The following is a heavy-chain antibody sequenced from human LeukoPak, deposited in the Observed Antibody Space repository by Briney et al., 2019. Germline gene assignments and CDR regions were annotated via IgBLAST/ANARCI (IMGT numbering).Heavy chain of an antibody. V-gene: IGHV4-4*02. CDR2: VNLQGST. CDR3: AREGGPYRPLDY. Sequence: SDPLSLTCGVSGGSISNTNWWTWLRQPPGKGLEWIGEVNLQGSTNYNPSLKSRVAISVDKSENHISLKLTSVTAADTAVYYCAREGGPYRPLDYSGQGTLVTVAS. J-gene: IGHJ4*02. CDR1: GGSISNTNW.